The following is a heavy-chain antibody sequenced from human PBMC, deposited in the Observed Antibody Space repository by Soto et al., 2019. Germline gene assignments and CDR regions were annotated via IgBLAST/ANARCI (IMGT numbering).Heavy chain of an antibody. D-gene: IGHD3-10*01. J-gene: IGHJ4*02. CDR3: ERFRWFAFEY. CDR2: ISSSSSTI. Sequence: RLSCAASGFTFSSYSMNWVRQAPGKGLEWVSYISSSSSTIYYADSVKGRFTISRDNAKNSLYLQMNSLRAEDTAVYYCERFRWFAFEYWGQGTLVTGSS. CDR1: GFTFSSYS. V-gene: IGHV3-48*01.